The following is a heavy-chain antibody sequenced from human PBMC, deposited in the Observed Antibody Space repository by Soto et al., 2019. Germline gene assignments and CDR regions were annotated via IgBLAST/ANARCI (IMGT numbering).Heavy chain of an antibody. CDR2: IYYSGST. V-gene: IGHV4-39*01. J-gene: IGHJ5*02. Sequence: SETLSLTCTVSGGSISSSSYYWGWIRQPPGKGLEWIGSIYYSGSTYYNPSLKSRVTISVDTSKNQFSLKLSSVTAADTAVYYCARHHGAQPYYGSGPAKFDPWGQGTLVTVSS. CDR3: ARHHGAQPYYGSGPAKFDP. CDR1: GGSISSSSYY. D-gene: IGHD3-10*01.